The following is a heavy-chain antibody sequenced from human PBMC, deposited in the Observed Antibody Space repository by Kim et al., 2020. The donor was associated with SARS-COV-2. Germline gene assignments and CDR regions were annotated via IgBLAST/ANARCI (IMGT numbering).Heavy chain of an antibody. J-gene: IGHJ4*02. CDR1: GFTFSSYG. CDR3: AREPRDYDFWSGPKHPLDY. D-gene: IGHD3-3*01. CDR2: IWYDGSNK. V-gene: IGHV3-33*08. Sequence: GGSLRLSCAASGFTFSSYGMHWVRQAPGKGLEWVAVIWYDGSNKYYADSVKGRFTISRDNSKNTLYLQMNSLRAEDTAVYYCAREPRDYDFWSGPKHPLDYWGQGTLVTVSS.